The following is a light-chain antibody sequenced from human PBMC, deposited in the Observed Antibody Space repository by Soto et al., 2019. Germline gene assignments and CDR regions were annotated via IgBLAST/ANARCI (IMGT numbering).Light chain of an antibody. CDR1: QSVSSY. CDR2: DAS. V-gene: IGKV3-11*01. J-gene: IGKJ1*01. CDR3: QQRSNWPCT. Sequence: EIVLTQSPATLSLSPGERATLSCRASQSVSSYLAWYQQKPGQAPRLLIYDASNRATGIPARFSGSGSGTDFTLTISSLEPEDFAVYYCQQRSNWPCTFGQGTTVEIK.